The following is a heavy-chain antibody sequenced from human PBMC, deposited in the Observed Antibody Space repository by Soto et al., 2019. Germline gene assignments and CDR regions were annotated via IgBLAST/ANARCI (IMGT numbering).Heavy chain of an antibody. CDR3: AKDSAYYYDSSGHYFDY. CDR1: GFTFSSYA. Sequence: PVGSLRLSCAASGFTFSSYAMSWVRQAPGKGLEWVSAISGSGGSTYYADSVKGRFTISRDNSKNTLYLQMNSLRAEDTAVYYCAKDSAYYYDSSGHYFDYWGQGTLVTVSS. V-gene: IGHV3-23*01. D-gene: IGHD3-22*01. CDR2: ISGSGGST. J-gene: IGHJ4*02.